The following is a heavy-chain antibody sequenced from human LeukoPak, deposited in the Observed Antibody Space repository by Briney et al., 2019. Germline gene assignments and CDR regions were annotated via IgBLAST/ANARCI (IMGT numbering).Heavy chain of an antibody. CDR2: IRYDGSNK. J-gene: IGHJ5*02. V-gene: IGHV3-30*02. CDR1: GFTFSSYD. Sequence: GGSLRLSCAASGFTFSSYDMHWVRQAPGKGLEWVAFIRYDGSNKYYADSMKGRFTISRDNSKNTLYLQMNSLRAEDTAVYYCAKGLGYYYDSSGYSGPWFDPWGQGTLVTVSS. D-gene: IGHD3-22*01. CDR3: AKGLGYYYDSSGYSGPWFDP.